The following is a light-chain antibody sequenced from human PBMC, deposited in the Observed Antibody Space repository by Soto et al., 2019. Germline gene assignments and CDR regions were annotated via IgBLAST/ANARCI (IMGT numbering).Light chain of an antibody. J-gene: IGKJ1*01. CDR2: AAS. V-gene: IGKV1-17*01. Sequence: DIQMTQSPSSLSASVGDRVTITCRASQGIRNDLDWYQQKPGKAPKRLIYAASSLQSGVPSRFSGSGSGTEFTITISSLQPEDFASYYCLQRNTYPPTFGQGTKVDIK. CDR3: LQRNTYPPT. CDR1: QGIRND.